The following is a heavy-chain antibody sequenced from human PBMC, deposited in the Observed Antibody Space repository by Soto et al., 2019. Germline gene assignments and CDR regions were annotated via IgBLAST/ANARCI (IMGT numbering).Heavy chain of an antibody. CDR2: IIPIFGTA. CDR1: GGTFSSYA. CDR3: ARDGVVVPAARGPLDYYYGMDVWFDP. D-gene: IGHD2-2*01. Sequence: SVKVSCKASGGTFSSYAISWVRQAPGQGLEWMGGIIPIFGTANYAQKFQGRVTITADESTSTAYMELSSLRSEDTAVYYCARDGVVVPAARGPLDYYYGMDVWFDPWGQGTLVTVSS. J-gene: IGHJ5*02. V-gene: IGHV1-69*13.